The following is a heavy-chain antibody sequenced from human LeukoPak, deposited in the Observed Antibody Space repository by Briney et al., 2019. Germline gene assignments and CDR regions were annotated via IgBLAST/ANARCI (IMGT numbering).Heavy chain of an antibody. V-gene: IGHV3-30*03. CDR2: ISHDGSNK. CDR1: GFPFSGYG. J-gene: IGHJ4*02. D-gene: IGHD3-22*01. CDR3: AREIDEYFDY. Sequence: PGGSLRLSCAVSGFPFSGYGMHWVRQAPGKGLEWVAVISHDGSNKYYADSVKGRFTISRDNAKNSLYLQMNSLRAEDTAVYYCAREIDEYFDYWGQGTLVTVSS.